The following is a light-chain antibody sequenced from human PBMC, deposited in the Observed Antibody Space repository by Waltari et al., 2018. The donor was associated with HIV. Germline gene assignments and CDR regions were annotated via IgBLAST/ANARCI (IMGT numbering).Light chain of an antibody. Sequence: QSVLTQPRSVSGSPGQSVTISCTGTSSDVGAYKYVSWYKQHPGKAPKFMIYDVSKRPSGVPDRFSGSKSGNTASLTISGLQADDEAIYYCCSYAGTYEVVFGGGTKLTVL. CDR3: CSYAGTYEVV. V-gene: IGLV2-11*01. CDR2: DVS. CDR1: SSDVGAYKY. J-gene: IGLJ2*01.